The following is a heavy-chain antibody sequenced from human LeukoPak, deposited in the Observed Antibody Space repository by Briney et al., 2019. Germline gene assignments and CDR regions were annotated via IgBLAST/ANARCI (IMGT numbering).Heavy chain of an antibody. Sequence: GGSLRLSCAASGFTFSSYSMNWVRQAPGKGLEWVSYISSSSSTIYYADSVKGRFTISRDNAKNSLYLQMNSLRAEDTAVYYCARDMYHPYYDSSGYQEPFDYYYMDVWGKGTTVTVSS. D-gene: IGHD3-22*01. CDR3: ARDMYHPYYDSSGYQEPFDYYYMDV. CDR2: ISSSSSTI. J-gene: IGHJ6*03. V-gene: IGHV3-48*01. CDR1: GFTFSSYS.